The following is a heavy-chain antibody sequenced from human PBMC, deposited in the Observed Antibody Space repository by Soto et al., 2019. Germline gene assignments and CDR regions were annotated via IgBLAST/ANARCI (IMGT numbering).Heavy chain of an antibody. CDR3: ARDRYYDSSGYVRFDP. J-gene: IGHJ5*02. D-gene: IGHD3-22*01. CDR2: ISAYNGNT. V-gene: IGHV1-18*01. CDR1: GYTFTSYG. Sequence: GASVKVSCKASGYTFTSYGISWVRQAPGQGLEWMGWISAYNGNTNYAQKLQGRVTMTTDTSTSTAYMELRSLRSDDTAVYYCARDRYYDSSGYVRFDPWGQGTLVTSPQ.